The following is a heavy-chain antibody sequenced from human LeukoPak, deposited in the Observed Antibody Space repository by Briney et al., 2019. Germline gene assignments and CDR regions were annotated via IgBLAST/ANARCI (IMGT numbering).Heavy chain of an antibody. V-gene: IGHV1-69*04. CDR1: GGTFSSYA. J-gene: IGHJ4*02. Sequence: ASVKVSCKASGGTFSSYAISWVRQAPGQGLEWMGRIIPILGIANYAQKFQGRATITADKSTSTAYMELSSLRSEDTAVYYCARDSRPPVNYDFWSGYGSVPPQNDWGQGTLVTVSS. D-gene: IGHD3-3*01. CDR2: IIPILGIA. CDR3: ARDSRPPVNYDFWSGYGSVPPQND.